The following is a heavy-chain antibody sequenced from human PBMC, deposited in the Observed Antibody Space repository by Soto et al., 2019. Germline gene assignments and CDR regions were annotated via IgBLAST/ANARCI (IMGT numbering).Heavy chain of an antibody. J-gene: IGHJ4*02. CDR3: AKVIVLGASTLEY. CDR1: GFMFSHYA. Sequence: EQVLESGGCLVQPGGSLRLSCEASGFMFSHYAMAWVRQTPGKGLEWVSVISGSTGTTYYADSVKGRFTISRDNSKNTVYLQMISLRVEDSALYSCAKVIVLGASTLEYWGPGTRVTVSS. D-gene: IGHD6-6*01. CDR2: ISGSTGTT. V-gene: IGHV3-23*01.